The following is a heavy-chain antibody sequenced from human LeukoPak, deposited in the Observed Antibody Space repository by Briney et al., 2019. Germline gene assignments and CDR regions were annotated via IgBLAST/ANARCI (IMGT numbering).Heavy chain of an antibody. CDR2: ISGSGGST. J-gene: IGHJ5*02. CDR3: ARGTTYYYGPGSPGWFDP. CDR1: GFTFSSYA. V-gene: IGHV3-23*01. D-gene: IGHD3-10*01. Sequence: GGSLRLSCAASGFTFSSYAMSWVRQAPGKGLEWVSAISGSGGSTYYADSVKGRFTISRDNSKNTLYLQMNSLRAEDTAVYYCARGTTYYYGPGSPGWFDPWGQGTLVTVSS.